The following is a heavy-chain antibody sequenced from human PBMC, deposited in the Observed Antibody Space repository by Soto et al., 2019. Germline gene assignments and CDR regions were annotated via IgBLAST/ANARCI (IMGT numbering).Heavy chain of an antibody. V-gene: IGHV3-30-3*01. J-gene: IGHJ6*02. Sequence: QTGGSLRLSCAASGFTFSSYAMHWVRQAPGKGLEWVAVISYDGSNKYYADSVKGRFTISRDNSKNTLYLQMNSLRAEDTAVYYCAREGVAAAGTIHYYYYGMDVWGQGTTVTVSS. CDR3: AREGVAAAGTIHYYYYGMDV. D-gene: IGHD6-13*01. CDR2: ISYDGSNK. CDR1: GFTFSSYA.